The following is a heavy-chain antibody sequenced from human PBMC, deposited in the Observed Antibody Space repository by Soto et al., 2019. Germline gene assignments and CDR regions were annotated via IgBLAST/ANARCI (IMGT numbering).Heavy chain of an antibody. D-gene: IGHD6-19*01. CDR1: GFTFSTYT. V-gene: IGHV3-23*01. CDR2: ISGSGASP. J-gene: IGHJ4*02. Sequence: PGGSLRLSCAASGFTFSTYTMSWVRRAPGKGLEWVSAISGSGASPSYAGSVQGRFTISRDNPKRTLYLQMNNLRAEDTAVYYCARADSSGWQGNFDYWGQGTLVTVSS. CDR3: ARADSSGWQGNFDY.